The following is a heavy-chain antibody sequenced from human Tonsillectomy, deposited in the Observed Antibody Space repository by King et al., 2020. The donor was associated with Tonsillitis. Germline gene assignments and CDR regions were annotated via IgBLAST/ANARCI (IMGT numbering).Heavy chain of an antibody. V-gene: IGHV3-30*01. CDR1: GFTFSTYV. Sequence: VQLVQSGGGVVQPGRSLRLSCAASGFTFSTYVMHWVRLAPGKGLEWVAVISYDGSNKYYADSVKGRFTISRDNSKNTLYLQMNSLRAEDTAVYYCARARGIAFDPWGQGTLVTVSS. CDR3: ARARGIAFDP. CDR2: ISYDGSNK. J-gene: IGHJ5*02. D-gene: IGHD6-13*01.